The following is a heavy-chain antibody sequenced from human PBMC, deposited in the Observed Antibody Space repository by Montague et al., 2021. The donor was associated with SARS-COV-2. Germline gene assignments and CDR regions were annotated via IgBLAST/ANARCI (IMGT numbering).Heavy chain of an antibody. CDR1: GGSIGSSNW. Sequence: SETLSLTCAVSGGSIGSSNWWSWVRQPPGKGLEWIGEIYHSGSTNYNPSLKSRVTISVDKSKNQFSLKLSSVTAADTAVYYCAREVVGYYYGSYYYYGMDVWGQGTTATVSS. D-gene: IGHD3-10*01. V-gene: IGHV4-4*02. CDR3: AREVVGYYYGSYYYYGMDV. CDR2: IYHSGST. J-gene: IGHJ6*02.